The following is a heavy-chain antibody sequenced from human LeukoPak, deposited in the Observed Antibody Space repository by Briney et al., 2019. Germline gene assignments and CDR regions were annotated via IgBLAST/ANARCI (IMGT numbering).Heavy chain of an antibody. Sequence: PSETLSLTCTVSGGSISSSSYYWGRIRQPPGKGLEWIGSIYYSGSTYYNPSLKSRVTISVDTSKNQFSLKLSSVTAADTAVYYCARLYHPPNWNDVFDAFDIWGQGTMVTVSS. CDR2: IYYSGST. CDR3: ARLYHPPNWNDVFDAFDI. V-gene: IGHV4-39*01. CDR1: GGSISSSSYY. D-gene: IGHD1-1*01. J-gene: IGHJ3*02.